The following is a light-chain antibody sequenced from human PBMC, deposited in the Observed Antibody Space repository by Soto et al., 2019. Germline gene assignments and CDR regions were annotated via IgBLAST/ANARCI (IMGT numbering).Light chain of an antibody. CDR2: VVS. CDR3: SSFAGSNSWV. J-gene: IGLJ3*02. V-gene: IGLV2-11*01. Sequence: QSALTQPHSVSGSPGQSVTISCTGTSVDVGAYDFVSWYQQHPGKAPKLLIYVVSGRPSGVPDRFSGSKSGNAASLTISGLQAEDEADYYCSSFAGSNSWVFGGGTKLTVL. CDR1: SVDVGAYDF.